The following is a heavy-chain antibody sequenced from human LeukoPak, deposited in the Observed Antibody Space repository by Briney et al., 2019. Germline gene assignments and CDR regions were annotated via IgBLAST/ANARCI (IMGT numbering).Heavy chain of an antibody. V-gene: IGHV5-10-1*01. CDR2: VDPSDSYT. CDR3: ASLFRDDVFDI. J-gene: IGHJ3*02. D-gene: IGHD3-10*01. Sequence: GESLRISCKGSGYSFTSYWISWVRQMPGKGLEWMGRVDPSDSYTNCSPSFQGHVSISADKSISTAYLQWRSLKASDTAMYYCASLFRDDVFDIWGQGTMVTVSS. CDR1: GYSFTSYW.